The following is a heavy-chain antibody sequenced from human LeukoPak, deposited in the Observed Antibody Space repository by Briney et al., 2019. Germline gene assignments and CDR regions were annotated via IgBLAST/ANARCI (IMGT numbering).Heavy chain of an antibody. J-gene: IGHJ4*02. D-gene: IGHD6-13*01. V-gene: IGHV1-2*02. Sequence: ASVKVSCKASRYTFTGYYMHWVRQAPGQGLEWMGWINPNSGGTNYAQKFQGRVTMTRDTSISTAYMELSRLRSDDTALYYCARDSPGIAAAGHDYWGQGTLVTVSA. CDR2: INPNSGGT. CDR3: ARDSPGIAAAGHDY. CDR1: RYTFTGYY.